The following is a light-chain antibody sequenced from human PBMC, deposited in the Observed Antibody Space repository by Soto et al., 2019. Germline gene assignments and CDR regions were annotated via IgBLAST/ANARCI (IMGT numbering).Light chain of an antibody. J-gene: IGKJ3*01. V-gene: IGKV3-15*01. CDR1: QSVSSL. CDR2: STS. Sequence: VLTQSPATLSVSPGERVTLSCRASQSVSSLLAWYQQKPGQAPRLLIYSTSTRATGIPARFSGSGSGTEFTLTISSLQSEDFAIYYCQQYYSVPFTFGPGTKV. CDR3: QQYYSVPFT.